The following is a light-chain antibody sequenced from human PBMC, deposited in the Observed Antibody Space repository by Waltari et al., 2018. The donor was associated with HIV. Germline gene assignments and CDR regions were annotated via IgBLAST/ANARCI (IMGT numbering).Light chain of an antibody. CDR1: SGSIASRH. V-gene: IGLV6-57*01. J-gene: IGLJ2*01. Sequence: NFMLTQPHSVSESPGKTVSISCTRSSGSIASRHVQWYQQLPGSSPTALIFEDNQRPSGGPERFSGSIDSSSNSASLTISGLKTEDEADYYCQSYDTTTPVVFGGGTRLTVL. CDR3: QSYDTTTPVV. CDR2: EDN.